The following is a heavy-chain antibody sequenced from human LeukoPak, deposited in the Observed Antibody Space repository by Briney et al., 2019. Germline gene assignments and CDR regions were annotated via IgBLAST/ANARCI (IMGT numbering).Heavy chain of an antibody. Sequence: SETLSLTCTVSGASLSSGSYYWIWIRQPAGKGLEWIGRIYPSGSTDYNPSLKSRVTISIDTSKNQFSLKQSSVTAADTAVYYCARDVGAYPDYYMDVWGKGTTVTISS. D-gene: IGHD2-21*01. J-gene: IGHJ6*03. CDR1: GASLSSGSYY. CDR2: IYPSGST. CDR3: ARDVGAYPDYYMDV. V-gene: IGHV4-61*02.